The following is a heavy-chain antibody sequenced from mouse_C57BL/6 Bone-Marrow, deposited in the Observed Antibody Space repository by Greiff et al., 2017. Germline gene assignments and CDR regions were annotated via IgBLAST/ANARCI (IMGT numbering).Heavy chain of an antibody. D-gene: IGHD1-1*01. J-gene: IGHJ4*01. CDR1: SYTFTSYW. V-gene: IGHV1-64*01. Sequence: VQLQQPGAELVKPGASVKLSCKASSYTFTSYWMHWVKQRPGQGLEWIGMIHPNSGSTNYNEKFKSKATLTVDKSSSTAYMQLSSLTSADSAVYYCARRCYYGSSYDYAMDYWGQGTSVTVSS. CDR2: IHPNSGST. CDR3: ARRCYYGSSYDYAMDY.